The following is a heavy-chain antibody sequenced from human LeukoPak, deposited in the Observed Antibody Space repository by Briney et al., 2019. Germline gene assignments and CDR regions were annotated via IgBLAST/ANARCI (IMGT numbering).Heavy chain of an antibody. CDR3: AREPDRYCSSTSCSKYYFDD. CDR1: GGSFSVYY. D-gene: IGHD2-2*01. CDR2: INHSGSA. Sequence: SETLSLTCAVPGGSFSVYYWSWIRQPPGTGLEWIGEINHSGSANYNPSLKSRVTISVDTSKNQFSLKLSSVTAADTAVYYCAREPDRYCSSTSCSKYYFDDWGQGTLVTVSS. J-gene: IGHJ4*01. V-gene: IGHV4-34*01.